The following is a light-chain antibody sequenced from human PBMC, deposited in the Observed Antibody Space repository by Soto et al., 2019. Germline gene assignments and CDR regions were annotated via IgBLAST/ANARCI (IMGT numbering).Light chain of an antibody. CDR1: QSVSSN. CDR3: RQYNNWPYT. Sequence: EIVMTQSPDTLSVSPGERATLSCRASQSVSSNLAWYKQKPGQAPRLLIYGASTKATGIPPRFSGSGSGTEFPHTIASLQSEDFAVFHCRQYNNWPYTFGQGTKLEIK. CDR2: GAS. J-gene: IGKJ2*01. V-gene: IGKV3-15*01.